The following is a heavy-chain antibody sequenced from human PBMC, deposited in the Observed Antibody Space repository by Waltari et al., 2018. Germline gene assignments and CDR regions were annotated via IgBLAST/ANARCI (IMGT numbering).Heavy chain of an antibody. CDR1: GYSISSGYY. CDR3: ARVAAAGMFDY. D-gene: IGHD6-13*01. Sequence: QVQLQESGPGLVKPSETLSLTCAVSGYSISSGYYWGWIRQPPGKGLEWIGSIYHSGSTYYNPSLKSRCTISVDTSKNQFSLKLSSVTAADTAVYYCARVAAAGMFDYWGQGTLVTVSS. CDR2: IYHSGST. V-gene: IGHV4-38-2*01. J-gene: IGHJ4*02.